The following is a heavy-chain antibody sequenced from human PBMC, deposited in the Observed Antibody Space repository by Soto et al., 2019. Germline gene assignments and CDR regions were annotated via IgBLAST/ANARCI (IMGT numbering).Heavy chain of an antibody. D-gene: IGHD6-6*01. CDR3: ARLAGIIAARPRWFDP. J-gene: IGHJ5*02. Sequence: QLQLQESGPGLVKPSETLSLTCTVSGGSISSSRYYWGWIRQPPGKGLEWIGSIYYSGSTYYNPSLKSRVTISVDTYKNQFSLKLSSVTAADTAVYYCARLAGIIAARPRWFDPWGQGTLVTVSS. V-gene: IGHV4-39*01. CDR2: IYYSGST. CDR1: GGSISSSRYY.